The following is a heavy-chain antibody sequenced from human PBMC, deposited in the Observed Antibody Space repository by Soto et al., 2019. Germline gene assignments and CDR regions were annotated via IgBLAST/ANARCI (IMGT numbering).Heavy chain of an antibody. Sequence: QVQLVESGGGVVQPGRSLRLSCAASGFTFSSYAMHWVRQAPGKGLEWVAVISYDGSNKYYADSVKGRFTISRDNSKNTLYLQMNIMRAEDTAVYYCARASNGWYYDYWGQGTLVTVSS. D-gene: IGHD6-19*01. CDR1: GFTFSSYA. CDR3: ARASNGWYYDY. J-gene: IGHJ4*02. CDR2: ISYDGSNK. V-gene: IGHV3-30-3*01.